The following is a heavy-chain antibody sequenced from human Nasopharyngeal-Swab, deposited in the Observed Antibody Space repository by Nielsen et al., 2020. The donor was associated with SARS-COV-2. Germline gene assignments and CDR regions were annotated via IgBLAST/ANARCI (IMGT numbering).Heavy chain of an antibody. CDR1: GFTFSSYA. J-gene: IGHJ6*02. D-gene: IGHD4-17*01. Sequence: GGSLRLSCAASGFTFSSYAMSWVRQAPGKGLEWVSGIIGSGSSTYYANSVKGRFTISRDNSKNTLYLQMNSLRAEDTAVYYCARDQTTVTTFYGMDVWGQGTTVTVSS. V-gene: IGHV3-23*01. CDR3: ARDQTTVTTFYGMDV. CDR2: IIGSGSST.